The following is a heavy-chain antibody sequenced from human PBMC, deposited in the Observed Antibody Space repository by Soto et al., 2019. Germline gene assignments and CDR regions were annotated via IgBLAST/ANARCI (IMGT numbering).Heavy chain of an antibody. CDR2: IYWNDDE. D-gene: IGHD2-2*01. V-gene: IGHV2-5*01. J-gene: IGHJ5*02. Sequence: QITLKESGPTLVKPTQTLTLTCAFSGFSLTTTGVGVGWLSQPPGKALEWLALIYWNDDERYSPSLRSRLTITKDTSKNQVVRTITNVDPVDTATYYCAHSTSVEDCSSTSCLNWFDPWGQGTMVTVSS. CDR1: GFSLTTTGVG. CDR3: AHSTSVEDCSSTSCLNWFDP.